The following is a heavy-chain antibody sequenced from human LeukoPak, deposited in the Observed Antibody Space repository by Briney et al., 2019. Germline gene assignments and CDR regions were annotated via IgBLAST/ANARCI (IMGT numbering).Heavy chain of an antibody. V-gene: IGHV3-48*03. CDR2: ISSSGSTI. CDR1: GFTFSSYE. Sequence: PGGSLRLSCAASGFTFSSYEMNWVRQAPGKGLEWVSYISSSGSTIYYADSVKGRFTISRDNAKNSLYLQMNSLRAEDTAVYYSARDGVLRFLEWLTLDYWGQGTLVTVSS. CDR3: ARDGVLRFLEWLTLDY. J-gene: IGHJ4*02. D-gene: IGHD3-3*01.